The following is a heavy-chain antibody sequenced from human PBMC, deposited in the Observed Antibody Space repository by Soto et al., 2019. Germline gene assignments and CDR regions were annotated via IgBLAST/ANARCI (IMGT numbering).Heavy chain of an antibody. V-gene: IGHV3-21*01. CDR2: ISSSSSYI. CDR3: ARISSGVAYGH. J-gene: IGHJ1*01. CDR1: GFTFSSYS. D-gene: IGHD6-19*01. Sequence: PGGSLRLSCAASGFTFSSYSMNWVRQAPGKGLEWVSSISSSSSYINYADSVKGRFTISRDNAKSSLYLQMNSLRAEDTAVYYCARISSGVAYGHWGQGTLVTVSS.